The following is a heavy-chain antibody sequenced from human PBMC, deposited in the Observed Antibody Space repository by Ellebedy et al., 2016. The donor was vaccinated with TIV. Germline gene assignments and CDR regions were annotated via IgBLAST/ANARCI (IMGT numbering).Heavy chain of an antibody. Sequence: SETLSLXXAVSGGSISSSNWWTCVRQPPGKGLQWIGEIYHSGSTNYNPSLKNRVSMSLNNSRNQFSLNLTSVTAADTAVYYCAMMNVGYTSGSDLDSWGQGTLVTVSS. J-gene: IGHJ4*02. CDR1: GGSISSSNW. CDR2: IYHSGST. CDR3: AMMNVGYTSGSDLDS. D-gene: IGHD5-18*01. V-gene: IGHV4-4*02.